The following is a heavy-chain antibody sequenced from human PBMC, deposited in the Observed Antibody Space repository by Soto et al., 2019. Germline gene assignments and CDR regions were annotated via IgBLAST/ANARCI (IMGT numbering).Heavy chain of an antibody. J-gene: IGHJ4*02. CDR3: AREYYDYVWGSYRPLDY. V-gene: IGHV1-18*01. CDR2: ISAYNGNT. Sequence: ASVKVFCKASGYTFTSYGISWLRQAPGQGLEWMGWISAYNGNTNYAQKLQGRDTMTTDTTTSTAYMELRSLRSDDTAVDYCAREYYDYVWGSYRPLDYWGQGTLVTVSS. D-gene: IGHD3-16*02. CDR1: GYTFTSYG.